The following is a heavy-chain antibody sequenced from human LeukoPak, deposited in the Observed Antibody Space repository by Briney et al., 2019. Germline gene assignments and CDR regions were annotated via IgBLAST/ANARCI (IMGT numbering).Heavy chain of an antibody. J-gene: IGHJ4*02. V-gene: IGHV1-69*13. CDR1: GGTFSSYA. D-gene: IGHD1-26*01. CDR3: ARGYPARSLRIDY. CDR2: IIPIFGTA. Sequence: SVKVSCKASGGTFSSYAISWVRQAPGQGLEWMGGIIPIFGTANYAQKFQGRVTITADESTSTAYMELSSLRSEDTAVYYCARGYPARSLRIDYWGQGTLVTVSS.